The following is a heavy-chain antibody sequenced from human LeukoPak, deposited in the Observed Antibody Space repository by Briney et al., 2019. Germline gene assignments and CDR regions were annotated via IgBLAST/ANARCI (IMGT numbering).Heavy chain of an antibody. J-gene: IGHJ4*02. CDR1: GYSVSSYW. D-gene: IGHD4-17*01. CDR2: IYPGDSDT. CDR3: ARASMTTVTAFDY. V-gene: IGHV5-51*01. Sequence: GESLKISCKGSGYSVSSYWIGWVRQMPGKGLELMGFIYPGDSDTRYSPSFQGQVTISADKSITTAYLQWSSLKTSDTAMYYCARASMTTVTAFDYWGQGTLVTVSS.